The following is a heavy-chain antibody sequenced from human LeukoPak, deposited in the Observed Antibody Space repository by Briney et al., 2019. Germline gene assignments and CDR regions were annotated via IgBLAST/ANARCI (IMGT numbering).Heavy chain of an antibody. V-gene: IGHV4-59*08. CDR1: GGSISSYY. CDR3: ARQDACPYGSSTSCYFDY. CDR2: IYYSGST. J-gene: IGHJ4*02. D-gene: IGHD2-2*01. Sequence: SETLSLTCTVSGGSISSYYWSWIRQPPGKGLEWIGYIYYSGSTNYNPSLKSRVTISVDTSKNQFSLKLSSVTAADTAVYYCARQDACPYGSSTSCYFDYWGQGTLVTVSS.